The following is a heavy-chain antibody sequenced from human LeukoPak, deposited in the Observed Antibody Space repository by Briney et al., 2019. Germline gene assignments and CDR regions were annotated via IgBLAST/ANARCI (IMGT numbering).Heavy chain of an antibody. J-gene: IGHJ6*03. D-gene: IGHD6-13*01. CDR2: INWNGGST. CDR1: GFTFDDYG. Sequence: GGSLRLSCAASGFTFDDYGMSWVRQAPGKGLEWVSGINWNGGSTGYADSVKGRFTISRDNAKNSLYLQMNSLRAEDTALYYCAREIAWSSSWPYYYYYMDVWGKGTTVTVSS. V-gene: IGHV3-20*04. CDR3: AREIAWSSSWPYYYYYMDV.